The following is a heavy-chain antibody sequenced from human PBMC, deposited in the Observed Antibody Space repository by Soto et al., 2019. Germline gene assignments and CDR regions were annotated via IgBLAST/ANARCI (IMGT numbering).Heavy chain of an antibody. Sequence: QVQLQQWGAGLLKPSETLSLTCAVYGGSFSGYSWTWIRQPPGTGLEWIGEINHSGSTNYNPSLKSRFTISVDTSKNHFSLKLTSVTAADPSVYYCARDKITGLFDYWGEGTWSPSPQ. V-gene: IGHV4-34*01. CDR2: INHSGST. CDR1: GGSFSGYS. J-gene: IGHJ4*02. CDR3: ARDKITGLFDY. D-gene: IGHD2-8*02.